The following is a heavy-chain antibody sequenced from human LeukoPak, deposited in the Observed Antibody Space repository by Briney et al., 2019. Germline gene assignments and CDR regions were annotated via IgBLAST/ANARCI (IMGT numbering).Heavy chain of an antibody. CDR1: GFTVSNNY. Sequence: GGSLRLSYAASGFTVSNNYMSWVRQAPGKGLEWVSVIYSGGTTYYADSVKGRFTISRDNSKNTLYLQMNILRAEDTAVYYCAREFEEYNRAFDIWGQGTMVTVSS. V-gene: IGHV3-66*02. D-gene: IGHD1-14*01. J-gene: IGHJ3*02. CDR2: IYSGGTT. CDR3: AREFEEYNRAFDI.